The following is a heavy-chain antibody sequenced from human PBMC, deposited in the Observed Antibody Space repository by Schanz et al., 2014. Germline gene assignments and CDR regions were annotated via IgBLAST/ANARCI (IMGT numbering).Heavy chain of an antibody. D-gene: IGHD1-7*01. CDR2: IWFDGSNK. V-gene: IGHV3-33*06. J-gene: IGHJ4*02. Sequence: QVHLVESGGGVVQPGRSLRLSCAASGFTFSSYGMHWVRQAPAKGLEWVAIIWFDGSNKYYADSVKGRFTISRDNSRNTLFLQMNSLRAEDTAVYYCVKDLGTATREGLAFASWGQGTLVTVSS. CDR1: GFTFSSYG. CDR3: VKDLGTATREGLAFAS.